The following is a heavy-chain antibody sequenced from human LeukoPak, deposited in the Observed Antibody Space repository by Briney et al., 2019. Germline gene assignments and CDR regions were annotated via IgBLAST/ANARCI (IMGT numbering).Heavy chain of an antibody. V-gene: IGHV4-34*01. D-gene: IGHD3-10*01. J-gene: IGHJ6*03. CDR2: INDGGRI. Sequence: SETLSLTCAVYGGSFSGYYWSWIRQPPGKGREWIVEINDGGRINYNPSLKSRVTISLDTSKNQFSLKLRPVTAADTAVYYCARGLREFGYYYYHMDVWDIGTTVTASS. CDR3: ARGLREFGYYYYHMDV. CDR1: GGSFSGYY.